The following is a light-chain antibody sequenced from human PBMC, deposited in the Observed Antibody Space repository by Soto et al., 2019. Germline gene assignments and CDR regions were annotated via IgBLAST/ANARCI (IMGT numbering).Light chain of an antibody. V-gene: IGKV3-11*01. Sequence: EIVLTQSASTLSWSPGERATLSCGASQSVSSYLAWYQQKHGQAPRLPIYRTSNRVTGIPDRFSGSGYGTEFNLTISSLQTDDFATYYCQQYSSYPWTFAQGTKVDIK. CDR3: QQYSSYPWT. CDR1: QSVSSY. J-gene: IGKJ1*01. CDR2: RTS.